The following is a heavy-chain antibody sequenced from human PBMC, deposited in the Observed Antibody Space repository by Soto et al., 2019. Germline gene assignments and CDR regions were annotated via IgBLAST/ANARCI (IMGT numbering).Heavy chain of an antibody. D-gene: IGHD3-10*01. V-gene: IGHV4-59*11. CDR3: ARESAGSGKNNWFDP. J-gene: IGHJ5*02. CDR1: GGSINSHY. CDR2: IYYSGST. Sequence: QVQLQESGPGLVKPSETLSLTCTVSGGSINSHYWSWVRQPPGKGLEWIGFIYYSGSTKYIPSLESRVTISVDTSKGQLSLKLSSVTAADTAVYYCARESAGSGKNNWFDPWGQGTLVTVSS.